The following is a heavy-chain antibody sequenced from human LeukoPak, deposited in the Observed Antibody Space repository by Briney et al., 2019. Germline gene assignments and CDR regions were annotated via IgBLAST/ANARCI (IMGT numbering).Heavy chain of an antibody. CDR3: AKIKGPSLSTCYMDV. V-gene: IGHV3-48*03. J-gene: IGHJ6*03. CDR1: GFTFDDYA. CDR2: IANDDDTT. Sequence: GRSLRLSCAASGFTFDDYAMHWVRQAPGKGLEWLAYIANDDDTTFYADSVTGRFTLSKDKADNLVYLQMNSLRDDDTAVYYCAKIKGPSLSTCYMDVWGSGTTVTVSS. D-gene: IGHD2/OR15-2a*01.